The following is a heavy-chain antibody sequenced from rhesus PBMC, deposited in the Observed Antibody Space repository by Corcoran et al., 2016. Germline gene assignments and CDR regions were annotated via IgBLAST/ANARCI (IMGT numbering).Heavy chain of an antibody. CDR1: GGSISAYF. CDR3: ASVDYGSGFPDF. V-gene: IGHV4-73*01. Sequence: QVRLQQWGEGLVKPSETLSLPCAVYGGSISAYFWTWIRQPPGKGLEWIGNIDFNTASTNYNPSLKNRVTFSKDTSKNQFSLKLNSVTAADTAVYYCASVDYGSGFPDFWGQGVLVTVSS. CDR2: IDFNTAST. J-gene: IGHJ4*01. D-gene: IGHD3-28*01.